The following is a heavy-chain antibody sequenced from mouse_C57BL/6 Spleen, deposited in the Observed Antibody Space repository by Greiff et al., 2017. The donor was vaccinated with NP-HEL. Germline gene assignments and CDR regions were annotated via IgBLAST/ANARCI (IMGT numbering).Heavy chain of an antibody. CDR1: GYTFTSYW. V-gene: IGHV1-55*01. J-gene: IGHJ3*01. D-gene: IGHD1-1*01. CDR3: ARVHYYGSSYGWFAY. CDR2: IYPGSGST. Sequence: VQLQQSGAELVKPGASVKMSCKASGYTFTSYWITWVKQRPGQGLEWIGDIYPGSGSTNDNEKFKSKATLTVDTSSSTAYMQLSSLTSEDSAVYYCARVHYYGSSYGWFAYWGQGTLVTVSA.